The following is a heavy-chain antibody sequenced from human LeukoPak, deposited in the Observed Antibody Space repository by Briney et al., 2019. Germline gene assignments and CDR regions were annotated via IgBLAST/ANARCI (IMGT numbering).Heavy chain of an antibody. CDR3: AREGSSSRFFDL. V-gene: IGHV3-48*03. D-gene: IGHD6-6*01. CDR1: GFSFSSSE. CDR2: ITSSSNTI. J-gene: IGHJ4*02. Sequence: GGSLRLSCAASGFSFSSSEMTWVRQAPGKGLEWVAYITSSSNTIYYADSVKGRFTVSRDNAKKSLYLQMRSLRADDTALYYCAREGSSSRFFDLWGQATPATVSS.